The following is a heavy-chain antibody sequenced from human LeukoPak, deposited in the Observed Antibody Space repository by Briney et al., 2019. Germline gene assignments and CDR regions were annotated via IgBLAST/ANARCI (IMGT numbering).Heavy chain of an antibody. CDR2: ISSSGSTI. CDR1: GYTFSSYY. V-gene: IGHV3-11*01. D-gene: IGHD2-2*01. CDR3: AARRQEYCSSTSCSDV. J-gene: IGHJ6*04. Sequence: GESLRLSCSASGYTFSSYYMSWIRQAPGKGLEWVSYISSSGSTIYYADSVKGRFTISRDNAKNSLYLQMNSLRAEDTAVYYCAARRQEYCSSTSCSDVWGKGTTVTVSS.